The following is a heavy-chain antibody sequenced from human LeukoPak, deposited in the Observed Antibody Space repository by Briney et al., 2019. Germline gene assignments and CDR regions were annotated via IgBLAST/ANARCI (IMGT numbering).Heavy chain of an antibody. CDR3: AKDSRKLELLYWFDP. CDR1: GFTFDDYA. V-gene: IGHV3-43D*03. Sequence: GGSLRLSCAASGFTFDDYAMHWVRQAPGKGLEWVSLISWDGGSTYYADSVKGRFTISRDNSKNSLYLQMNSLRAEDTALYYCAKDSRKLELLYWFDPWGQGTLVTVSS. D-gene: IGHD1-7*01. CDR2: ISWDGGST. J-gene: IGHJ5*02.